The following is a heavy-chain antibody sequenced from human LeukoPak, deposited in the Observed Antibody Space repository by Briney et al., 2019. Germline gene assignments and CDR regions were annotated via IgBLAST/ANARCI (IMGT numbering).Heavy chain of an antibody. CDR1: GFTFSSYG. V-gene: IGHV3-30*02. D-gene: IGHD4-23*01. CDR2: IRYDGSNK. Sequence: GGSLRLSCAASGFTFSSYGMHWVRQAPGKGLEWVAFIRYDGSNKYYADSVKGRFTISRDNSKNTLYLQMNSLRAEDTAVYYCAKYYIGGYGGNSGVYFDYWGQGTLVTVSS. J-gene: IGHJ4*02. CDR3: AKYYIGGYGGNSGVYFDY.